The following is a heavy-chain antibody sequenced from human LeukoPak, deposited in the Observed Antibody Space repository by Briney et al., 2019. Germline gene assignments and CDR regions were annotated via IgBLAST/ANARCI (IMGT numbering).Heavy chain of an antibody. V-gene: IGHV3-30*01. CDR3: ARDSTYWYDSGSPGPHYFDY. D-gene: IGHD3-10*01. CDR1: VFIFSNYA. Sequence: GGSLRLSCAASVFIFSNYAMHWVRQAPGRGLEWVALISRDGFNTYYADSAKGRFTISRDNSKNTLYLQLNSLRAEDTSVYYCARDSTYWYDSGSPGPHYFDYWGQGTMVTVSS. CDR2: ISRDGFNT. J-gene: IGHJ4*02.